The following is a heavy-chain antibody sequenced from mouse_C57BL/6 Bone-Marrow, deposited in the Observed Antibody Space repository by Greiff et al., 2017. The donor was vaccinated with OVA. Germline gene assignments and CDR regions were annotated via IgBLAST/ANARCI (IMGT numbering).Heavy chain of an antibody. CDR2: ISYSGST. CDR3: ARSPLFSSYWYFDV. J-gene: IGHJ1*03. Sequence: DVMLVESGPGLAKPSQTLSLTCSVTGYSITSDYWNWIRNFPGNKLEYMGYISYSGSTYYNPSLKSRISITRDTSKNQYYLQLNSVTTEDTATYYCARSPLFSSYWYFDVWGTGTTVTVSS. D-gene: IGHD1-1*01. V-gene: IGHV3-8*01. CDR1: GYSITSDY.